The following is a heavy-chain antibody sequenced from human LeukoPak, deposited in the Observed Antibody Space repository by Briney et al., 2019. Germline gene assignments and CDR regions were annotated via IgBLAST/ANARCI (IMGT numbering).Heavy chain of an antibody. J-gene: IGHJ4*02. CDR2: IKTDGSET. Sequence: GGSLRLSCAVSGFNFKDHWMDWVRQAPGKGLEWVGHIKTDGSETYYVDSLKGRFSISRDNTNNALYLQMNSLRVEDTAVYYCAKNNGWFHLAQWGQGTLVTVSS. CDR1: GFNFKDHW. CDR3: AKNNGWFHLAQ. D-gene: IGHD6-19*01. V-gene: IGHV3-7*03.